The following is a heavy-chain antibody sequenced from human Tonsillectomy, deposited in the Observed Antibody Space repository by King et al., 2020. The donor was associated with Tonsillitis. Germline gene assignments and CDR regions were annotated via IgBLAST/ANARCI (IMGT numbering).Heavy chain of an antibody. CDR3: ARDPSGYSSGWYGDY. Sequence: VQLVESGGGLVQPGGSLRLSCAASGFTFSSYSMSWVRQAPGKGLEWVSYISSSSSNIYYADSVKGRFTISRDNAKNSLYLQMNSLRAEDTAAYYCARDPSGYSSGWYGDYWGQGTLVTVSS. V-gene: IGHV3-48*04. D-gene: IGHD6-19*01. CDR2: ISSSSSNI. J-gene: IGHJ4*02. CDR1: GFTFSSYS.